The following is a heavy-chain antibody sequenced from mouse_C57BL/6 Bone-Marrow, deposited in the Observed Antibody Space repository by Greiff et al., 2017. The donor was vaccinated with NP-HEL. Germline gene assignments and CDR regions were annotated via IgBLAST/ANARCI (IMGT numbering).Heavy chain of an antibody. CDR3: ARHPSYYYGSSPYAMDY. V-gene: IGHV5-15*01. D-gene: IGHD1-1*01. Sequence: DVMLVESGGGLVQPGGSLKLSCAASGFTFSDYGMAWVRQAPRKGPEWVAFISNLAYSIYYADTVTGRFTISRENAKNTLYLEMSSLRSEDTAMYYCARHPSYYYGSSPYAMDYWGQGTSVTVSS. CDR1: GFTFSDYG. CDR2: ISNLAYSI. J-gene: IGHJ4*01.